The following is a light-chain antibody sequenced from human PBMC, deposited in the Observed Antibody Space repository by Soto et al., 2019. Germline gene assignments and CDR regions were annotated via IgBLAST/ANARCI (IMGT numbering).Light chain of an antibody. J-gene: IGLJ1*01. CDR3: TSYTTSTTYV. V-gene: IGLV2-14*01. Sequence: QSALTQPASVSGSPGQSITISCTGTSSDVGRYNYVSWYQQHPGKAPKLMIYEVSNRPSGVSDRFSGSKSGNTASLTISGLQAEDEADYYCTSYTTSTTYVFGTGTK. CDR1: SSDVGRYNY. CDR2: EVS.